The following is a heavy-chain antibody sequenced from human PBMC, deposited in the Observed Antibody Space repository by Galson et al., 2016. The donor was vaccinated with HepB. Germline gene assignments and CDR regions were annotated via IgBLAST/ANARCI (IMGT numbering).Heavy chain of an antibody. J-gene: IGHJ3*01. V-gene: IGHV4-31*03. CDR2: IYHTGST. Sequence: TLSLTCTVSGDPITRGDYYWNWIRQYPEKGLEWIGYIYHTGSTHYNPSLKSRITISVDTSKNQFSLNLTSVTAADTAVYFCARRDLMRPHVFDFWGQGTMVIVSS. CDR3: ARRDLMRPHVFDF. CDR1: GDPITRGDYY. D-gene: IGHD5-24*01.